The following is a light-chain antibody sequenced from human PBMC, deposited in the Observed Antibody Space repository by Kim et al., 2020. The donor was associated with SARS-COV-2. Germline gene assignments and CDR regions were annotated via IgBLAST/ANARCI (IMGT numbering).Light chain of an antibody. CDR3: QAWDSSTVV. CDR2: QDS. Sequence: VSPGQPSSITCSGDKLGDKYACWYQQKPGQSPVLVIYQDSKRPSGIPGRFSGSNSGNTATLTISGTQAMDEADYYCQAWDSSTVVFGGGTQLTVL. V-gene: IGLV3-1*01. CDR1: KLGDKY. J-gene: IGLJ2*01.